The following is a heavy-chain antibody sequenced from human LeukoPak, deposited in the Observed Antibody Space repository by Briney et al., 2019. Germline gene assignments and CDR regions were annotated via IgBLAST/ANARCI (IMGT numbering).Heavy chain of an antibody. Sequence: PGGSLRLSCAAPGFTFSSYAMSWVRQAPGKGLEWVSAISGSGGSTYYADSVKGRFTISRDNSKNTLYLQMNSLRAEDTAVYYCAGGMVVTVGDDYWGQGTLVTVSS. CDR3: AGGMVVTVGDDY. J-gene: IGHJ4*02. CDR2: ISGSGGST. V-gene: IGHV3-23*01. CDR1: GFTFSSYA. D-gene: IGHD2-21*02.